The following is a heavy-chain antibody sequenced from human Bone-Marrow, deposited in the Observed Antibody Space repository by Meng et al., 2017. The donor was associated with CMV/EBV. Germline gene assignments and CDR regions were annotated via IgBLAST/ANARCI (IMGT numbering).Heavy chain of an antibody. CDR3: ARKDDFWSGYLSPSDAFDI. Sequence: GESLKISCAASGFSLSTYWMHWVRQAPGKGLVWVSRINSDGSTTNYADSVKGRFTISRDNAKNTLYLQMNSLRAEDTAVYYCARKDDFWSGYLSPSDAFDIWGQGTMVTVSS. D-gene: IGHD3-3*01. V-gene: IGHV3-74*01. J-gene: IGHJ3*02. CDR1: GFSLSTYW. CDR2: INSDGSTT.